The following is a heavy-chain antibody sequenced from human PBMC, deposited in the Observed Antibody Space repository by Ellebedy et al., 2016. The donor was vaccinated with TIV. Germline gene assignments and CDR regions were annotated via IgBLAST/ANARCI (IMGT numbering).Heavy chain of an antibody. CDR3: ARAMGGYYYGSGSESWYYGMDV. V-gene: IGHV4-30-4*01. CDR2: IYYSGST. J-gene: IGHJ6*02. Sequence: LRLXXTVSGGSISSGDYYWSWIRQPPGKGLEWIGYIYYSGSTYYNPSLKSRVTISVDTSKNQFSLKLSSVTAADTAVYYCARAMGGYYYGSGSESWYYGMDVWGQGTTVTVSS. CDR1: GGSISSGDYY. D-gene: IGHD3-10*01.